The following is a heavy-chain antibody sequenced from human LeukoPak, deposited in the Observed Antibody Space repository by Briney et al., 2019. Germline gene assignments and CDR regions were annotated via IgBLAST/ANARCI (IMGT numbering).Heavy chain of an antibody. J-gene: IGHJ4*02. Sequence: GGSLRLSCAVSGFTFSSYSMNWVRQAPGKGLEWVSFISTSSSYIYYADSVKGRFTISRDNAKNSLYLQMNSLRAEDTAVYYCARGPPACSTNCYGYLDDWGQGTLVTVSS. D-gene: IGHD2-2*01. V-gene: IGHV3-21*04. CDR1: GFTFSSYS. CDR3: ARGPPACSTNCYGYLDD. CDR2: ISTSSSYI.